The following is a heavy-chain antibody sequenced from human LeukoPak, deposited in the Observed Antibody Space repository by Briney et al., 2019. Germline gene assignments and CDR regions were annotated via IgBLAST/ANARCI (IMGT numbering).Heavy chain of an antibody. D-gene: IGHD2-2*01. V-gene: IGHV4-61*02. J-gene: IGHJ5*02. CDR3: ARVRNPDIVVVPAAWWFDP. Sequence: SQTLSLTCTVSGGSISSGSYYWSWIRQPAGKGLEWIGRIYTSGSTNYNPSLKSRVTISVDTSKNQFSLKLSSVTAADTAVYYCARVRNPDIVVVPAAWWFDPWGQGTLVTVSS. CDR1: GGSISSGSYY. CDR2: IYTSGST.